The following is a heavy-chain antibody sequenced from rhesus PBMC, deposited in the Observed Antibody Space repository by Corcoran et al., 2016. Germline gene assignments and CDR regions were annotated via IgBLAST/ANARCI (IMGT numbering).Heavy chain of an antibody. J-gene: IGHJ4*01. CDR3: ARDTYSGSWIPLAI. Sequence: QVQLQESGPGLVKPSETLSLTCAVSGGSISSLSWSWLRQPPGTGREWIGRISGSGGSTDYNPNLRRRVTISTDTSKNPFSLKRSSVTAADTAVYYCARDTYSGSWIPLAIWGQGVLFTVSS. CDR1: GGSISSLS. CDR2: ISGSGGST. D-gene: IGHD6-25*01. V-gene: IGHV4-173*01.